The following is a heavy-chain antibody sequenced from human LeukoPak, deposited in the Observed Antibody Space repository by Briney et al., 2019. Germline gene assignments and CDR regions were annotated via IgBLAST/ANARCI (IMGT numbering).Heavy chain of an antibody. CDR2: ISSSGSTI. J-gene: IGHJ6*02. D-gene: IGHD2-2*01. CDR3: ARDQYCSSTSCHVTTYQSSGYYYYYGMDV. CDR1: GFTFSDYY. Sequence: GGSLRLSCAASGFTFSDYYMSWIRQAPGKGLEWVSYISSSGSTIYYADSVKGRFTISRDNAKNSLYLQMNSLRAEDTAVYYCARDQYCSSTSCHVTTYQSSGYYYYYGMDVWGQGTTVTVSS. V-gene: IGHV3-11*01.